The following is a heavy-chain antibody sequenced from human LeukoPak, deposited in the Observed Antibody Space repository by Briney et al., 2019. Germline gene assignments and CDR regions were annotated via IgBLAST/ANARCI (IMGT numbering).Heavy chain of an antibody. CDR1: GFTLSSYW. J-gene: IGHJ4*02. CDR3: ARERDSSGYYGDY. Sequence: GGSLRLSCVASGFTLSSYWMSWVRQAPGKGLEWVANIKEDGSDKYYVDSVKGRFTISRDNTKNSLYLQLNSPRAEDTAVYYCARERDSSGYYGDYWGQGTLVTVSS. V-gene: IGHV3-7*01. CDR2: IKEDGSDK. D-gene: IGHD3-22*01.